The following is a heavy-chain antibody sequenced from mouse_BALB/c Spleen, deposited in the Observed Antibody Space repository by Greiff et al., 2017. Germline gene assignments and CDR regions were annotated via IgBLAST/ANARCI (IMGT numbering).Heavy chain of an antibody. D-gene: IGHD1-1*01. CDR1: GFTFSSYA. V-gene: IGHV5-9-3*01. J-gene: IGHJ2*01. CDR2: ISSGGSYT. CDR3: ARLVGTTNY. Sequence: EVHLVESGGGLVQPGGSLKLSCAASGFTFSSYAMSWVRQTPEKRLEWVATISSGGSYTYYPDSVKGRFTISRDNAKNTLYLQMSSLRSEDTAMYYCARLVGTTNYWGQGTTLTVSS.